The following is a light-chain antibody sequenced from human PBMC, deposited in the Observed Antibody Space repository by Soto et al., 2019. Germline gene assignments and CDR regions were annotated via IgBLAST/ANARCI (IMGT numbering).Light chain of an antibody. CDR2: KAS. CDR3: QQYNSYPWT. V-gene: IGKV1-5*03. CDR1: QTISTW. Sequence: IQMTQSPSTLSASVGDRVTFTCRASQTISTWLAWYQQKPGEAPKLLIYKASTLEVGVPSRFIGSGSGADCTLTINTLPPADFATYYCQQYNSYPWTFGQGNKV. J-gene: IGKJ1*01.